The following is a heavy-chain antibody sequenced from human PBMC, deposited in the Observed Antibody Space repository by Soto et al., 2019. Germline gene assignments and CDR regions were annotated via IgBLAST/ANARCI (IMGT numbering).Heavy chain of an antibody. V-gene: IGHV5-51*01. CDR1: GYSFTSYW. CDR2: IYPGDSDT. Sequence: PGESLKISCKGSGYSFTSYWIGWVRQMPGKGLEWMGIIYPGDSDTRYSPSFQGQVTISADKSISTAYMQWSSLKASDTAMYYCARQKPPSCSSTNCYDSERGYYYYYMDVWGKGTTVTVSS. CDR3: ARQKPPSCSSTNCYDSERGYYYYYMDV. D-gene: IGHD2-2*01. J-gene: IGHJ6*03.